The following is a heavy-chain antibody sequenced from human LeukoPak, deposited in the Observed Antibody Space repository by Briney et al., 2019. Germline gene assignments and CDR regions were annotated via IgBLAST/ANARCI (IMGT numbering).Heavy chain of an antibody. CDR2: ISLDGSKK. V-gene: IGHV3-30*16. Sequence: QPGRSLRLSCAASVFTFRIFAMHWPRQAPDGGVEGMAVISLDGSKKYSADSVKGRFTISRDNSKNTLYLQMNSLRVEDTAVYYCARVGDIGSSIGYDFWGQGTLVIVSS. CDR3: ARVGDIGSSIGYDF. D-gene: IGHD5-12*01. CDR1: VFTFRIFA. J-gene: IGHJ4*02.